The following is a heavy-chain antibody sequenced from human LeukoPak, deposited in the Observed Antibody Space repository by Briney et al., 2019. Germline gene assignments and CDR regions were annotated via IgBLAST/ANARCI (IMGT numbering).Heavy chain of an antibody. D-gene: IGHD1-26*01. CDR2: IYSGGST. Sequence: PGGSLRLSCAASGFTVSSNYMSWVRQAPGKGLEWVSVIYSGGSTYYADSVKGRFTISRDNSKNTLYLQMNSLRAEDTAVYYCARDPSPYGGRDYYYYYGMDVWGQGTTATVPS. CDR1: GFTVSSNY. J-gene: IGHJ6*02. CDR3: ARDPSPYGGRDYYYYYGMDV. V-gene: IGHV3-53*01.